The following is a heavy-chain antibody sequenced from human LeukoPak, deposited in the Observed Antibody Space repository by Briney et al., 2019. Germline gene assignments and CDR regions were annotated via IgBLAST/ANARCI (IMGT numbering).Heavy chain of an antibody. CDR2: IYYSGSS. J-gene: IGHJ4*02. CDR1: GGSISTYY. V-gene: IGHV4-59*08. D-gene: IGHD2-21*01. Sequence: PSETLSLICTVSGGSISTYYWNWIRQPPGKGLEWIGNIYYSGSSNYNPSLKSRVTMSIDTSNNQFSLKLSSVTAADTAIYFCARHAFASPLDYWGQGTLVTVSS. CDR3: ARHAFASPLDY.